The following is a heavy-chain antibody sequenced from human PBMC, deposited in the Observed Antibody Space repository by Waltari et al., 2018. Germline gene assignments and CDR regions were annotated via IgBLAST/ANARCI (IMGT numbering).Heavy chain of an antibody. V-gene: IGHV4-4*07. CDR3: ARQATSWSGFDY. CDR2: IYISGTT. CDR1: GGSLSSPW. D-gene: IGHD2-15*01. J-gene: IGHJ4*02. Sequence: QLQESGPRLVKPSETLSLTCSVSGGSLSSPWWSWIRQPAGKGLEWIGGIYISGTTNNSPSLEGLITVSLDTPKNQFSLKRTSVSAADTAVYYCARQATSWSGFDYWGPGIQVTVSS.